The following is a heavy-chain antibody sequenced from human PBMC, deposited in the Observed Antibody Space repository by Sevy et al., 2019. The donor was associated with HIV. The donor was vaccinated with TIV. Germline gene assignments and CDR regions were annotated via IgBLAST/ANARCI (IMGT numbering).Heavy chain of an antibody. J-gene: IGHJ4*02. D-gene: IGHD4-17*01. CDR1: GGSISSGDYY. Sequence: SETLSLTCTVSGGSISSGDYYWSWIRQPPGKGLEWIGYIYYSGSTYYNPSLKSRVTISVDTSKNQFSLKLSSVTAADTAAYYCARDPTYGDSDYWGQGTLVTVSS. V-gene: IGHV4-30-4*01. CDR3: ARDPTYGDSDY. CDR2: IYYSGST.